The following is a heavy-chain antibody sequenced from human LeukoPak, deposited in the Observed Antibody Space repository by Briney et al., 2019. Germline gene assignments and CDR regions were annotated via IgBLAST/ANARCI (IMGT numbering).Heavy chain of an antibody. CDR1: GFTFSNFA. Sequence: GGSLRLSCAASGFTFSNFAMSWVRQAPGKGLQWVSAISDSGGGTFYADSVKGRFSISRDNSKNTLYPQMNSLRAEDTAVYYCAKVGVGWVAFEYWGQGTLVTVSS. V-gene: IGHV3-23*01. J-gene: IGHJ4*02. D-gene: IGHD3-16*01. CDR2: ISDSGGGT. CDR3: AKVGVGWVAFEY.